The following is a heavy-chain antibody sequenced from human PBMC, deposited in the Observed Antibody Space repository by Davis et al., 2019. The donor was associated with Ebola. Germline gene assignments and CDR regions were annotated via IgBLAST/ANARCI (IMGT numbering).Heavy chain of an antibody. V-gene: IGHV3-48*03. Sequence: GGSLRLSCAASGFTFSSYEMNWVRQAPGKGLEWVSYISSSGSTIYYADSVKGRFTISRDNAKNSLYLQMNSLRAEDTAVYYCARVGYCSSTSCYPRQAYYYYGMDVWGQGTTVTVSS. CDR3: ARVGYCSSTSCYPRQAYYYYGMDV. D-gene: IGHD2-2*01. CDR1: GFTFSSYE. CDR2: ISSSGSTI. J-gene: IGHJ6*02.